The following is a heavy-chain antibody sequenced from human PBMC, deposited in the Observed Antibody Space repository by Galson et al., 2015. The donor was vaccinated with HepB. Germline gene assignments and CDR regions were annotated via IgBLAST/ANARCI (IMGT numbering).Heavy chain of an antibody. CDR3: AGWGFGEFIYHYYGLDV. CDR1: GFTFSNYW. CDR2: IKEDGSEK. Sequence: SLRLSCAASGFTFSNYWMSWVRQAPGKGLEWVANIKEDGSEKYYVDSVKGRFTISRDNAKNSLYLQMNSLRAEATAVYYCAGWGFGEFIYHYYGLDVWGHGTTVTVSS. J-gene: IGHJ6*02. V-gene: IGHV3-7*03. D-gene: IGHD3-10*01.